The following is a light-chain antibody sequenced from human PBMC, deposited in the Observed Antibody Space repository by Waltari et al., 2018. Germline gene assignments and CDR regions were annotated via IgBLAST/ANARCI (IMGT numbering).Light chain of an antibody. CDR1: QSISTY. CDR2: DAS. CDR3: HQRGSWPIT. J-gene: IGKJ5*01. V-gene: IGKV3-11*01. Sequence: VLTQSPATLSLSPGAGATLSCRASQSISTYLAWFQQRPGQAPRLLIYDASNRAAGVPAWFICSGSGTDFTLSISSLEPEDFAVYYCHQRGSWPITFGQGTRLEIK.